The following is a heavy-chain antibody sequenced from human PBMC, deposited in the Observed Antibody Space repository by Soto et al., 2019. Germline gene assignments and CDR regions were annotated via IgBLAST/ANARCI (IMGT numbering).Heavy chain of an antibody. J-gene: IGHJ4*02. CDR3: ARDDGGYSSSWGY. Sequence: QVQLVESGGGVVQPGRSLRLSCAASGFTFSSYGMDWVRQAPGKGLEWVAVIWYDGSNKYYADSVKGRFTISRDNSKNTLYLQMNSLRAEETAVYYWARDDGGYSSSWGYWGQGTRVTVSS. V-gene: IGHV3-33*01. CDR1: GFTFSSYG. D-gene: IGHD6-13*01. CDR2: IWYDGSNK.